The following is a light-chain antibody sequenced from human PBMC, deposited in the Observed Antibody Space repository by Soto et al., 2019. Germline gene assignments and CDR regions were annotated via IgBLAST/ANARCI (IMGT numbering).Light chain of an antibody. CDR2: GAS. V-gene: IGKV3-20*01. J-gene: IGKJ5*01. CDR1: QSFSSSY. Sequence: EIVLTQSPGTLSLSPGERATLSCRASQSFSSSYLAWYQQKPGQAPRLLIYGASSRATGIPDRFSGSGSGTDFTLTISRLEPEDCAVYYCQQYGSSPPITFGQGTRLEI. CDR3: QQYGSSPPIT.